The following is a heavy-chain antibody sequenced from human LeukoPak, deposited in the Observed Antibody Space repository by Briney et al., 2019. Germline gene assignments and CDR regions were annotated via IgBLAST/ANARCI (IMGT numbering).Heavy chain of an antibody. CDR2: ISWNCGSI. V-gene: IGHV3-9*03. CDR1: GFTFDDYA. Sequence: GGSLRLSCAASGFTFDDYAMHWVRQAPGKGLEWVSGISWNCGSIGYADSVKGRFTISRDNAKNSLYLQMNSLRAEDMALYYCAKTMGSGWSDAFDIWGQGTMVTVSS. J-gene: IGHJ3*02. CDR3: AKTMGSGWSDAFDI. D-gene: IGHD6-19*01.